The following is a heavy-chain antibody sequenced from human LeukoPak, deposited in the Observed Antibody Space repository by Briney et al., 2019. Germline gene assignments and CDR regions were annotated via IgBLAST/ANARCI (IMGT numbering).Heavy chain of an antibody. D-gene: IGHD1-7*01. CDR1: GGAINSSSYY. V-gene: IGHV4-39*01. Sequence: SETLSLTCTVSGGAINSSSYYWGWIRQPPGKGLEWIGSIYYSGNTYYNPSLKSRVTISVDTSKNQFSLKLSSVTAADSAVYSCARLELRRELYFDYWGQGTLVTVSS. J-gene: IGHJ4*02. CDR2: IYYSGNT. CDR3: ARLELRRELYFDY.